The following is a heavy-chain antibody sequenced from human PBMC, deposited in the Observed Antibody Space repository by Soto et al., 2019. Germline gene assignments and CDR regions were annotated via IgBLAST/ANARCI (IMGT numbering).Heavy chain of an antibody. V-gene: IGHV3-21*01. D-gene: IGHD5-18*01. CDR1: GFTFSTYT. CDR3: ARGSRYSYGPLDY. Sequence: PVGSLRLSCASSGFTFSTYTMNWVRQAPGKGLEWLSSINSRSNYKYYTDSVKGRFTISRDNAKNSLYLQMNRLRAEDTAVYYCARGSRYSYGPLDYWGQGTLVTVSS. J-gene: IGHJ4*02. CDR2: INSRSNYK.